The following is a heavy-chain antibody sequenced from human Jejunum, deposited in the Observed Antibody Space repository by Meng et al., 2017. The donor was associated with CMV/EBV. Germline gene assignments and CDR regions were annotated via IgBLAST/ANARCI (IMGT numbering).Heavy chain of an antibody. CDR1: GFTFSANG. V-gene: IGHV3-30*02. D-gene: IGHD2-21*01. J-gene: IGHJ5*02. CDR2: MRTDGSNK. Sequence: GFTFSANGMNWVRQAPGKGLEWVAFMRTDGSNKFYGDSVKGRFTISRDNSRNTLFLQMTGLRGEDTAVYYCARVLWFAEQYNWFDLWGQGTPVTVSS. CDR3: ARVLWFAEQYNWFDL.